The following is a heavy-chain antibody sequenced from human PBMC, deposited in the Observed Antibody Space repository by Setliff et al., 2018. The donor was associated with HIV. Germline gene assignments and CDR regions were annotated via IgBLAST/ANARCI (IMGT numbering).Heavy chain of an antibody. D-gene: IGHD3-10*01. Sequence: TLSLTCTVSGGSISSSSYYWGWIRQPPGKGLEWIGSIYYSGSTYYNPSLKSRVTISVDTSKNQILLRLSSVTAADTAVYYCARLSGGMVPNYWGQGTLVTVSS. CDR3: ARLSGGMVPNY. CDR1: GGSISSSSYY. CDR2: IYYSGST. J-gene: IGHJ4*02. V-gene: IGHV4-39*01.